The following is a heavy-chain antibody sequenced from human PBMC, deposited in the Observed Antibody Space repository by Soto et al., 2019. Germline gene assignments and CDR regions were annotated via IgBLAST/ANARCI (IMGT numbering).Heavy chain of an antibody. CDR2: IYPGGVNI. J-gene: IGHJ4*02. CDR1: GYSFTSHY. CDR3: AKDLSIGWHTTSSVSDY. Sequence: ASVKVSCKAIGYSFTSHYMHWVRQAPGQGLEWMGTIYPGGVNIGYAQKFKGRVTMTKDTSTSTVYMELNSLTSEDTAVYYCAKDLSIGWHTTSSVSDYWGQGTLVTVSS. V-gene: IGHV1-46*01. D-gene: IGHD6-19*01.